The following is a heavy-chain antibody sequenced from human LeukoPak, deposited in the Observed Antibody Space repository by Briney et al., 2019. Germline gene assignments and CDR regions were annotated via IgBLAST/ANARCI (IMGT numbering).Heavy chain of an antibody. Sequence: SETLSLTCTVSGGSISSGSYYWGWIRQPPGKGLEWIGSIYYSGSTYYNPSLKSRVTISVDTSKNQFSLKLSSVTAADTAVYYYARQRGGIFDYWGQGTLVTVSS. V-gene: IGHV4-39*01. CDR1: GGSISSGSYY. J-gene: IGHJ4*02. CDR3: ARQRGGIFDY. CDR2: IYYSGST. D-gene: IGHD3-16*01.